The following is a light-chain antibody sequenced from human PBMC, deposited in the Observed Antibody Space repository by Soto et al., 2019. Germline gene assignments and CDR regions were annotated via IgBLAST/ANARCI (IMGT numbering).Light chain of an antibody. V-gene: IGLV2-11*01. J-gene: IGLJ3*02. CDR2: DVS. CDR3: CAYAGSYSWV. CDR1: SSDVGAYNY. Sequence: QSALTQPRSVSGSPGQSVTISCTGTSSDVGAYNYVSWYQHHPGKAPKVMIYDVSERPSGVPDRFSGSKSDNKASLTISGLQAEAEADYYCCAYAGSYSWVFGGGTKLTVL.